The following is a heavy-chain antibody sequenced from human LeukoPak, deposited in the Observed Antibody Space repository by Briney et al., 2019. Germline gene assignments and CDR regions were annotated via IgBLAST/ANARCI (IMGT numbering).Heavy chain of an antibody. J-gene: IGHJ4*02. CDR1: GFTFDDYA. CDR2: INWNSDSI. V-gene: IGHV3-9*01. CDR3: AINGGGDSGYGNFDY. Sequence: GGSLRLSCAVSGFTFDDYAMHWVRQVPGKGLEWVSGINWNSDSIGYADSVKGRFTTSRDDAKNSLYLQMNSLRAEDTALYYCAINGGGDSGYGNFDYWGQGTLVTVSS. D-gene: IGHD5-12*01.